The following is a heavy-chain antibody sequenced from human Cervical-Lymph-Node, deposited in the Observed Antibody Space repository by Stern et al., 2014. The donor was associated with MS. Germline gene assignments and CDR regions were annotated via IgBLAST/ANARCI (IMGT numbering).Heavy chain of an antibody. CDR2: INAANGNT. D-gene: IGHD3-22*01. J-gene: IGHJ6*02. CDR1: GYTFTTYA. V-gene: IGHV1-3*01. CDR3: ARDPHYYDSTGYCMDV. Sequence: QVQLVQSGAEVKKPGASVKVSCKASGYTFTTYAIHWVRQAAGRSLEWMGWINAANGNTRYSHKFQDRVTITRDTSTSTAYMELSSLRSEDTAVYYCARDPHYYDSTGYCMDVWGQGTTVTVSS.